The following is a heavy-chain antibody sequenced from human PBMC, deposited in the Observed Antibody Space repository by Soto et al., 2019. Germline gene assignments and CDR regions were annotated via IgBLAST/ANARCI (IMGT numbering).Heavy chain of an antibody. V-gene: IGHV3-23*01. D-gene: IGHD2-15*01. J-gene: IGHJ4*02. Sequence: EVQLLESGGGLVQPGGSLRLSCAASGFTFSSYVMNWVRQAPGKGLEWVSGISGSGSSTYNADPVKGRFTISRDNSKHTLFLQMNSQRAEGTAVYYCAQRDCSGGSCYYFDYWGQGTLVTVSS. CDR2: ISGSGSST. CDR3: AQRDCSGGSCYYFDY. CDR1: GFTFSSYV.